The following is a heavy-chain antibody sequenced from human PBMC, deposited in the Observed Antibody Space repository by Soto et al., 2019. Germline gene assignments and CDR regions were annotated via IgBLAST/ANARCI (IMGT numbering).Heavy chain of an antibody. CDR3: AKNGQPPYYYYGLDV. CDR1: GYTFTRYG. J-gene: IGHJ6*02. D-gene: IGHD2-8*01. CDR2: ISGYNGDT. V-gene: IGHV1-18*01. Sequence: ASVKVSCKASGYTFTRYGISWVRQAPGQGLEWMGWISGYNGDTNYAQKFQDRVSMTIDTSTGTVYMDLRSLTSDDTAIYYCAKNGQPPYYYYGLDVWG.